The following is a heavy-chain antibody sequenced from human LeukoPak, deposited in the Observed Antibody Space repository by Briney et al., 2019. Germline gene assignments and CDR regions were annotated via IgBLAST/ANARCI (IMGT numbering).Heavy chain of an antibody. CDR3: TKGRYTSGGFDY. V-gene: IGHV3-49*03. Sequence: PGGSLRLSCTASGFTFGNYAMSWFRQAPGKGLEWVGFIRSKTYGGTTEYAASAKGRFTISRDDSKSIAYLQMNSLKTEDTAVYYCTKGRYTSGGFDYWGQGTLVTVSS. D-gene: IGHD6-19*01. CDR1: GFTFGNYA. CDR2: IRSKTYGGTT. J-gene: IGHJ4*02.